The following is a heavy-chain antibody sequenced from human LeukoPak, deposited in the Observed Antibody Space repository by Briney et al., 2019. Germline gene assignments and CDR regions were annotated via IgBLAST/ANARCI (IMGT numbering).Heavy chain of an antibody. V-gene: IGHV3-74*01. CDR3: VRLNTVTPFDY. CDR1: GFTFSSYW. D-gene: IGHD4-17*01. CDR2: INSDGSIR. J-gene: IGHJ4*02. Sequence: GESLRLSCAASGFTFSSYWMHWVRQAPGKGLVWVSRINSDGSIRDYADSVKGRFTISRDNAKNTVYLQMNSLRAEDTAVYYCVRLNTVTPFDYWGQGTLVTVSS.